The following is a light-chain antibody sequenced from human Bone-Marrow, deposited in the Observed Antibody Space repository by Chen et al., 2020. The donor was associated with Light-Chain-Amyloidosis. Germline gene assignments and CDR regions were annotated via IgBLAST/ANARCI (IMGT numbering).Light chain of an antibody. CDR1: RSDLGGYNF. J-gene: IGLJ2*01. V-gene: IGLV2-14*03. CDR2: DFS. CDR3: SSFTSSRTVV. Sequence: QSALTQPASVSESPGQSITLSCTGTRSDLGGYNFFSWYQQHPGKAPELMLFDFSRRPSGVSARCSGSKSGNTASLTISGLQAEDEATYYCSSFTSSRTVVFGTGTRLTVL.